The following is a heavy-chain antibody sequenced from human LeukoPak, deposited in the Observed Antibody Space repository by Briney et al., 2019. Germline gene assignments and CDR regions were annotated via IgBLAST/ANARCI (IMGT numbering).Heavy chain of an antibody. D-gene: IGHD6-13*01. Sequence: GGSLRLSCAASGFRISGYAMGWVRQAPGKGLEWVSTISGSGDNSYYADSVKGRFTISRDNSTNTLYLQMNSLRAEDTAVYYCAKDKQQLVGFDYWGQGTLVTVSS. V-gene: IGHV3-23*01. CDR1: GFRISGYA. CDR3: AKDKQQLVGFDY. J-gene: IGHJ4*02. CDR2: ISGSGDNS.